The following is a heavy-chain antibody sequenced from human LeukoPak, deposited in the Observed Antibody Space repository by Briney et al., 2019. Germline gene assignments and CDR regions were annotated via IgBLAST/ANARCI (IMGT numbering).Heavy chain of an antibody. CDR3: ARDRRYYDFWSGYYSGYNWFDP. V-gene: IGHV4-59*11. J-gene: IGHJ5*02. D-gene: IGHD3-3*01. CDR1: GGSISSHY. Sequence: SETLSLTCTVSGGSISSHYWSWVRQPPGKGLEWLGYIYYSGSTNYNPSLKSRVTISVDTSKNQFSLKLSSVTAADTAVYYCARDRRYYDFWSGYYSGYNWFDPWGQGTLVTVSS. CDR2: IYYSGST.